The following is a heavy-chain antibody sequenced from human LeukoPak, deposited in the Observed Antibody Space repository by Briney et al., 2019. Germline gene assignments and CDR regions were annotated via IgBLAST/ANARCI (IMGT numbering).Heavy chain of an antibody. J-gene: IGHJ4*02. V-gene: IGHV1-18*01. CDR3: ARDERSAAAGSAYYLDS. CDR2: ISDFNGNA. Sequence: ASVTVSCKSSVYSFTNCGIRWVRQAPGQGLAWMGWISDFNGNANFAPKLQDRVTLTTDASTSTAYMELRSLRSDDTAVYYCARDERSAAAGSAYYLDSWGQGTLVTVSS. CDR1: VYSFTNCG. D-gene: IGHD6-13*01.